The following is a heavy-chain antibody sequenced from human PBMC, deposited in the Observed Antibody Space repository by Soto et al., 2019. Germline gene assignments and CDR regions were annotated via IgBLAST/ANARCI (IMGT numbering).Heavy chain of an antibody. J-gene: IGHJ6*03. CDR3: ARHRMVRGVIGSRPYYYYYMDV. CDR2: IYYSGST. CDR1: GGSISSSSYY. V-gene: IGHV4-39*01. D-gene: IGHD3-10*01. Sequence: SETLSLTCTVSGGSISSSSYYWGWIRQPPGKGLEWIGSIYYSGSTYYNPSLKSRVTISVDTSKNQFSLKLSSVTAADTAVYYCARHRMVRGVIGSRPYYYYYMDVWGKGTTVTVSS.